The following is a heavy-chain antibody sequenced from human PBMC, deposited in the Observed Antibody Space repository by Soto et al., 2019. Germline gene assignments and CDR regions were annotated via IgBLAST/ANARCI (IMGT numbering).Heavy chain of an antibody. CDR2: INPASGST. Sequence: QVQLVQSGAEVKKPGASVKVSCRTSGYTFTHYYIHWVRQAPGQGLEWLGIINPASGSTNYAQDFQGRVTLTMDTSTTTVYMELSGLRAEATAMFYCARDFAAGDHWGQGTLVSVSS. J-gene: IGHJ4*02. V-gene: IGHV1-46*01. D-gene: IGHD6-13*01. CDR1: GYTFTHYY. CDR3: ARDFAAGDH.